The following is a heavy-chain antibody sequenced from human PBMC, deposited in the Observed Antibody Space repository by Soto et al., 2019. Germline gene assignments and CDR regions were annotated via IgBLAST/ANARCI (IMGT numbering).Heavy chain of an antibody. Sequence: QVQLVQSGAEVKKPGSSVKVTCKASGAIFSSNAISWVRQAPGQGLEWMGGIIPIFGRTNYAQKFQGRVTITSDKSTRTAYMELSSLNSEDTAVYYCATEGRRYSYAPRFYFEYWGQGTLVTVSS. CDR2: IIPIFGRT. D-gene: IGHD5-18*01. V-gene: IGHV1-69*06. CDR1: GAIFSSNA. CDR3: ATEGRRYSYAPRFYFEY. J-gene: IGHJ4*02.